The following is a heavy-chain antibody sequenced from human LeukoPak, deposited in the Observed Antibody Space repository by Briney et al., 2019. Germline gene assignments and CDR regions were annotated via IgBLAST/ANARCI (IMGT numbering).Heavy chain of an antibody. D-gene: IGHD6-13*01. V-gene: IGHV3-66*02. Sequence: GGSLRLSCAASGFTVSSNYMSWVRQAPGKGLEWVSVIYSGGSTYYADPVKGRFTISRDNSKNTLYLQMNSLRAEDTAVYYCAKQHSASAFDPWGQGTLVTVSS. J-gene: IGHJ5*02. CDR2: IYSGGST. CDR3: AKQHSASAFDP. CDR1: GFTVSSNY.